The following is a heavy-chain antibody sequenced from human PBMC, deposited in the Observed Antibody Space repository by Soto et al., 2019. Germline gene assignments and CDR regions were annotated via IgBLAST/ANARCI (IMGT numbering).Heavy chain of an antibody. V-gene: IGHV4-30-4*01. Sequence: PSETLSLTCTVSGRSISSVNYYWSWIRQPPGKGLEWIGYIYYSGSTYYNPSLRSRVTISVDTSKNQFSLRLSSVTAADTAVYYCARAKAPLYSSSWYWSDPWGQGTLVTVSS. J-gene: IGHJ5*02. D-gene: IGHD6-13*01. CDR2: IYYSGST. CDR3: ARAKAPLYSSSWYWSDP. CDR1: GRSISSVNYY.